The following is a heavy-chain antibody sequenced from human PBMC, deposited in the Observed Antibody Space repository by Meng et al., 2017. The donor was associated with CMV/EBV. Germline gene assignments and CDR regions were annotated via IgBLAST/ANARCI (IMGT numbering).Heavy chain of an antibody. J-gene: IGHJ5*02. Sequence: GESLTISCAASGFTVSSNYMSWVRQAPGKGLEWVSVIYSGGSTYYADSVKGRFTISRDNSKNTLYLQMNSLRAEDTAVYYCATAYCSSTSCYPWGQGTLVTVSS. CDR2: IYSGGST. D-gene: IGHD2-2*01. CDR3: ATAYCSSTSCYP. V-gene: IGHV3-53*01. CDR1: GFTVSSNY.